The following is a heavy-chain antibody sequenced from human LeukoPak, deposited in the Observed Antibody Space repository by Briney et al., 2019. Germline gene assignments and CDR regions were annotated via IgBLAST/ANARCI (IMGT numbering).Heavy chain of an antibody. D-gene: IGHD3-22*01. CDR2: TSSNGGST. J-gene: IGHJ4*02. CDR1: GFTFSSYA. Sequence: GGSLRLSCAASGFTFSSYAMHWVRQAPGKGLEYVSATSSNGGSTYYANSVKGRFTISRDNSKNTLYLQMGSLRAEDMAVYYCARDDSSGLRAYYFEYWGQGTLVTVSS. CDR3: ARDDSSGLRAYYFEY. V-gene: IGHV3-64*01.